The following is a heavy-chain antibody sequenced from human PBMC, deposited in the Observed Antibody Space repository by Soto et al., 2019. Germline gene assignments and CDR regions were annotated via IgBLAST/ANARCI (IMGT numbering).Heavy chain of an antibody. Sequence: EVQLLESGGGLVQPGGSLRVSCAASGFTFSNYVMSWVRQAPGKGLEWVLAITGGSGDTYHADSVKGRFTISRDNTKDTLFLQMNSLRAEDTAVYYCAKGSANSRPYYFDYWGRGALVTVSS. D-gene: IGHD6-13*01. J-gene: IGHJ4*02. CDR2: ITGGSGDT. CDR1: GFTFSNYV. V-gene: IGHV3-23*01. CDR3: AKGSANSRPYYFDY.